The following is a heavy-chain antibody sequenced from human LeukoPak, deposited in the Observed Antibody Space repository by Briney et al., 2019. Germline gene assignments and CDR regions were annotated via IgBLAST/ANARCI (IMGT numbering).Heavy chain of an antibody. Sequence: GGSLRLSCAASGFTVSNNYISWVRQARGKGLEWVSVIYSGGSTKYADSVKARFTISRDNSKNTVYLQMNSLRVDDTAVYYCARATLDNWGQGTLVTVSS. CDR2: IYSGGST. J-gene: IGHJ4*02. CDR1: GFTVSNNY. CDR3: ARATLDN. V-gene: IGHV3-53*01.